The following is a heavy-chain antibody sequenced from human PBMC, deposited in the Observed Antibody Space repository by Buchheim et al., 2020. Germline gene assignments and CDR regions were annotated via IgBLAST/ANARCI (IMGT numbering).Heavy chain of an antibody. CDR2: ISVSDSDI. CDR3: TRDFEY. CDR1: GFTFSGYT. Sequence: DVQLVESGGGLVQPGGSLRLSCAASGFTFSGYTMNWVRQAPGKGPEWLAYISVSDSDIYYADSVRGRFTISRDHAKKSLYLQINSLREEDTALYDCTRDFEYWGQGTL. J-gene: IGHJ4*02. V-gene: IGHV3-48*02.